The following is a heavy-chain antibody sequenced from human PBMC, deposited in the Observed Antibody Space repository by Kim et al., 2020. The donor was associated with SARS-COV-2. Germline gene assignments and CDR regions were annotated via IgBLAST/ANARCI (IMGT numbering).Heavy chain of an antibody. V-gene: IGHV1-24*01. D-gene: IGHD3-10*01. CDR2: FDPEDGET. Sequence: ASVKVSCKVSGYTLTELSMHWVRQAPGKGLEWMGGFDPEDGETIYAQKFQGRVTMTEDTSTDTAYMELSSLRSEDTAVYYCATEYSARYYYGSGMGYWGQGTLVTVSS. CDR3: ATEYSARYYYGSGMGY. CDR1: GYTLTELS. J-gene: IGHJ4*02.